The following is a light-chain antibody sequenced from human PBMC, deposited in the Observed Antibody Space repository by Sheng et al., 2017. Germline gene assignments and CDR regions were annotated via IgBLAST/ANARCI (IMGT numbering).Light chain of an antibody. V-gene: IGKV1-5*03. CDR3: QQYQNGVD. Sequence: DIQLTQSPSSLSAFVGDRVTITCRASQNINYWLAWYQQKPGKAPKFLIYKASRLESGVSSRFSASGSGTHFNLTISGLQPDDFGTYYCQQYQNGVDFGQGTK. CDR1: QNINYW. J-gene: IGKJ1*01. CDR2: KAS.